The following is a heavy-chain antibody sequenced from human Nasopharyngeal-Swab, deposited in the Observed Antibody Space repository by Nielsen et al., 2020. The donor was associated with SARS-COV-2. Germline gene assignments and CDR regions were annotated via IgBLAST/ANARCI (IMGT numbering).Heavy chain of an antibody. Sequence: SETLALTCTVSGGSISSGGYYWSWIRQHPGKGLEWIGSIYYSGSTYYNPSLKSRVTISVDASKNQFSLKLSSVTAADTAVYYCARFGSWGAFDIWAKGQWSPSLQ. V-gene: IGHV4-31*03. CDR3: ARFGSWGAFDI. CDR1: GGSISSGGYY. CDR2: IYYSGST. D-gene: IGHD3-16*01. J-gene: IGHJ3*02.